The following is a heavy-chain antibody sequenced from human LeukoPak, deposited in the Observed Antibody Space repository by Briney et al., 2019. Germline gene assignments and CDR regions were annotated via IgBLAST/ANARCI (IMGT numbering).Heavy chain of an antibody. J-gene: IGHJ6*03. CDR2: IYPGDSDT. D-gene: IGHD3-3*01. CDR1: GYSFTSYW. Sequence: PGESLKISCKGSGYSFTSYWIGWVRQMPGKGLEWMGIIYPGDSDTRYSPSFQGQVTISADKSISTAYLQWSSLKASDTAMYYCARHVGGTYYDFWSGYSPYYYYMDVWGKGTTVTASS. V-gene: IGHV5-51*01. CDR3: ARHVGGTYYDFWSGYSPYYYYMDV.